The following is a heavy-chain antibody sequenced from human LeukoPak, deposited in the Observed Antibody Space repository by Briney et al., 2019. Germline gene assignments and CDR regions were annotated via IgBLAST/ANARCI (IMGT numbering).Heavy chain of an antibody. V-gene: IGHV3-64D*09. CDR2: ISSNGGST. CDR1: GFSFSSYD. Sequence: TWGSLRLSCSASGFSFSSYDMHWVRQAPGKGLEYVSAISSNGGSTYYADSVKGRFTISRDNSKNTLYLQMSSLRAEDTAVYYCVKGPTWVLLWFGETRLDYWGQGTLVTVSS. D-gene: IGHD3-10*01. J-gene: IGHJ4*02. CDR3: VKGPTWVLLWFGETRLDY.